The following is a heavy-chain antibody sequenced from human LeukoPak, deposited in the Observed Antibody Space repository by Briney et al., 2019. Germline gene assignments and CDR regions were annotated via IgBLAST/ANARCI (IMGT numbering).Heavy chain of an antibody. CDR3: AKHSLLYYDSSGYLDY. D-gene: IGHD3-22*01. J-gene: IGHJ4*02. V-gene: IGHV3-9*01. CDR2: ISWNSGSI. CDR1: GFTFDDYA. Sequence: SLRLSCAASGFTFDDYAMHWVRQAPGKGLEWVSGISWNSGSIGYADSVKGRFTISRDNAKNSLYLQMNSLRAEDTALYYCAKHSLLYYDSSGYLDYWGQGTLVTVSS.